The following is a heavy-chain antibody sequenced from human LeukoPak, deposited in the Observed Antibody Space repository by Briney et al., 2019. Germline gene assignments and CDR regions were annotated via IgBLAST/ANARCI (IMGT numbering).Heavy chain of an antibody. CDR3: ARVRKTYGSGSPTLYYFDY. V-gene: IGHV4-34*01. CDR1: GGSFSGYY. D-gene: IGHD3-10*01. CDR2: INHSGST. J-gene: IGHJ4*02. Sequence: SETLSLTCAVYGGSFSGYYWSWIRQPPGKGLEWIGEINHSGSTNYNPSLKSRVTISVDTSKNQFSLKLSSVTAADTAVYYCARVRKTYGSGSPTLYYFDYRGQGTLVTVSS.